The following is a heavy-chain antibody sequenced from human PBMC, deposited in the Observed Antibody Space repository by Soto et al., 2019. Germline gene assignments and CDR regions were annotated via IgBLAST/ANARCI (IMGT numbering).Heavy chain of an antibody. Sequence: EVPLVESGGGLVQPGGSLRLSCAASGFTFSSYSMNWVRQAPGKGLEWVSYISSSSSTIYYADSVKGRFTISRDNAKNSLYLQMNGLRAEDTAVYYCARDSGYSYGPFDYWGQGTLVTVSS. V-gene: IGHV3-48*01. CDR2: ISSSSSTI. D-gene: IGHD5-18*01. CDR3: ARDSGYSYGPFDY. CDR1: GFTFSSYS. J-gene: IGHJ4*02.